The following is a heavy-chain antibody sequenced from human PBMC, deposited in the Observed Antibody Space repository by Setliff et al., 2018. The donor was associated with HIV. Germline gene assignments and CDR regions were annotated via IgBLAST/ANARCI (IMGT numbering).Heavy chain of an antibody. J-gene: IGHJ4*02. CDR1: GYTFTSYG. CDR2: ISAYNGNT. D-gene: IGHD4-17*01. Sequence: ASVKVSCKASGYTFTSYGISWVRQAPGQGLEWMGWISAYNGNTNYAQKLQGRVTMTTDTSTSTAYMELRSLRSDDTAVYYCARGGMTTVVTPGNYFDYWGQGTLVTVSS. V-gene: IGHV1-18*01. CDR3: ARGGMTTVVTPGNYFDY.